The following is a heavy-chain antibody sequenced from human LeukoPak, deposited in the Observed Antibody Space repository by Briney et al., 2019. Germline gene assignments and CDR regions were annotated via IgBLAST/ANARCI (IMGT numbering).Heavy chain of an antibody. CDR1: GFTFSSYS. CDR2: ISSSSSYI. J-gene: IGHJ4*02. V-gene: IGHV3-21*01. Sequence: PGGSLRLSCTASGFTFSSYSMNWVRQAPGKGLEWVSSISSSSSYIYYADSVKGRFTISRDNAKNSLYLQMNSLRAEDTAVYYCARGQGGSRGTSSRKNDYWGQGTLVTVSS. D-gene: IGHD2-15*01. CDR3: ARGQGGSRGTSSRKNDY.